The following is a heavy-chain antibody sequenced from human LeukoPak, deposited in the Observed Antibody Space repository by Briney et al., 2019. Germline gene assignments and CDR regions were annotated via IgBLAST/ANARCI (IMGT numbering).Heavy chain of an antibody. J-gene: IGHJ4*02. D-gene: IGHD2/OR15-2a*01. V-gene: IGHV4-39*01. CDR2: IYYSGST. CDR3: ARGLYVSNY. CDR1: GGSISSSSYY. Sequence: SETLSLTCTVSGGSISSSSYYWGWIRQPPGKGLEWIGSIYYSGSTYYNPSLKGRVTISVDTSKNQFSLKLSSVTAADTAVYYCARGLYVSNYWGQGTLVTVSS.